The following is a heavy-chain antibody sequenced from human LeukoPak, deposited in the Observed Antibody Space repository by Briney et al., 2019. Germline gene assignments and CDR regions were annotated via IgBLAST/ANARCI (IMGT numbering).Heavy chain of an antibody. CDR2: LSWNSGTI. CDR3: AKDTRDILTGYYNTAFDY. D-gene: IGHD3-9*01. V-gene: IGHV3-9*01. Sequence: GGSLRLSCAASGFTFSNYAMHWVRQAPGKGLEWVSGLSWNSGTIGYADSVKGRLTISRDNAKNSLYLQMNSLRTEDTALYYCAKDTRDILTGYYNTAFDYWGQGTLVTVSS. J-gene: IGHJ4*02. CDR1: GFTFSNYA.